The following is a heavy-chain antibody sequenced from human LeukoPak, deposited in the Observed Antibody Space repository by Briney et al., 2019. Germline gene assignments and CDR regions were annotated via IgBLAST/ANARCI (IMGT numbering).Heavy chain of an antibody. Sequence: ASVKVSCKASGGTFSSYAISWVRQAPGQGLERMGRIIPIFGTANYAQKFQGRVTITTDESTSTAYMELSSLRSEDTAVYYCARGAYDSSGYHNYWGQGTLVTVSS. CDR1: GGTFSSYA. D-gene: IGHD3-22*01. CDR2: IIPIFGTA. V-gene: IGHV1-69*05. CDR3: ARGAYDSSGYHNY. J-gene: IGHJ4*02.